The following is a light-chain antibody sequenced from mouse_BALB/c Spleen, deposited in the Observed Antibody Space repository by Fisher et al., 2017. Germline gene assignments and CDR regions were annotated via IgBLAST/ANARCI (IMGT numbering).Light chain of an antibody. V-gene: IGKV5-39*01. CDR3: VQGTHFPYT. CDR1: QSISDY. J-gene: IGKJ2*01. Sequence: DIVLTQTPATLSVTPGDRVSLSCRASQSISDYLHWYQQKSHESPRLLIKYASQSISGIPSRFSGSGSGTDFTLKISRVEAEDLGVYYCVQGTHFPYTFGGGTKLEIK. CDR2: YAS.